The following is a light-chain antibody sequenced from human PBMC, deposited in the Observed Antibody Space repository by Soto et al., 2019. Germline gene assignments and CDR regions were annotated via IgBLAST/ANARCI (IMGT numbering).Light chain of an antibody. CDR3: SSFTSSTTYV. CDR1: SSDVGNYNY. Sequence: QSVLTQSASVSGSPGQSITISCTGTSSDVGNYNYVSWYQQHPGEVPKLIIFNVNNRPSGVSNRFSGPKSGNTASLTISGLQAEDEADYYCSSFTSSTTYVFGTGTKLTVL. V-gene: IGLV2-14*01. J-gene: IGLJ1*01. CDR2: NVN.